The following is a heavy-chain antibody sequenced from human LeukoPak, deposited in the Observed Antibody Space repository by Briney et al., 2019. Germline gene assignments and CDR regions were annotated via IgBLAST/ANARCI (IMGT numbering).Heavy chain of an antibody. CDR3: ARDRRGWYPYDAFDI. J-gene: IGHJ3*02. Sequence: SETLPLTCTVSGGSISSSSYYWGWIRQPPGKGLEWIASMYYSGSTNYNPSLKSRVTISVDTSKNQFSLKLSSVTAADTAVYYCARDRRGWYPYDAFDIWGQGTMVTVSS. D-gene: IGHD6-19*01. V-gene: IGHV4-39*07. CDR2: MYYSGST. CDR1: GGSISSSSYY.